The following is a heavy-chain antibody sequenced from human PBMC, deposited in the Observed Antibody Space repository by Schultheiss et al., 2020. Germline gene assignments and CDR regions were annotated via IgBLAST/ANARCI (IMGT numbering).Heavy chain of an antibody. CDR3: AREDPMVRGVIKS. CDR2: INPNSGGT. D-gene: IGHD3-10*01. V-gene: IGHV1-2*02. J-gene: IGHJ4*02. CDR1: GYTFTGYY. Sequence: ASVKVSCKASGYTFTGYYMHWVRQAPGQGLEWMGWINPNSGGTNYAQKFQGRVTMTRDTSIRTAYMELSRLRSDDTAVYYCAREDPMVRGVIKSWGQGTLVTVSS.